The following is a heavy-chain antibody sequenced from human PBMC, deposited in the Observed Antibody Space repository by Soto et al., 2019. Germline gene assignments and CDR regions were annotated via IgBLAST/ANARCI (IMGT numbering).Heavy chain of an antibody. CDR1: GGTFSSYA. J-gene: IGHJ6*02. CDR3: ARGNPYDSSGYYPYYGMDV. CDR2: IIPIFGTA. Sequence: QVQVVQSGAEVKKPGSSVKVSCKASGGTFSSYAISWVRQAPGQGLEWMGGIIPIFGTANYAQKFQGRVTITADESTSTAYMELSSLRSEDTAVYYCARGNPYDSSGYYPYYGMDVWGQGTTVTVSS. D-gene: IGHD3-22*01. V-gene: IGHV1-69*01.